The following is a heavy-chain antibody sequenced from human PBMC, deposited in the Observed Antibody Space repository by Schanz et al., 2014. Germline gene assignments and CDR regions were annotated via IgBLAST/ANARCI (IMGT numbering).Heavy chain of an antibody. CDR3: ATIGVNDYWRFGLDL. J-gene: IGHJ6*02. Sequence: QVQLVQSGAEVKKPGSSVKVSCKASGGTFSSFAIFWVRQAPGQGLEWMGTIIPILDITNYAQKFQGRITIPADQSTSPAYMELKSLRSADTAVYYCATIGVNDYWRFGLDLWGQGTTVTVSS. CDR1: GGTFSSFA. V-gene: IGHV1-69*04. D-gene: IGHD3-16*01. CDR2: IIPILDIT.